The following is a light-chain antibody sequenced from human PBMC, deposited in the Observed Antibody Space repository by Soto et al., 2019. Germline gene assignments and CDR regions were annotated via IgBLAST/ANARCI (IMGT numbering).Light chain of an antibody. Sequence: DIQMTQSPSSLYTSVGDRVTITCRASQGISNYLACYQQKPGKVPKLLIYAASTLQSGVPSRFSGSGSGTDFTLTISSLQPEDVSTYYCQKYNSAPWTFGQGTKVEIK. J-gene: IGKJ1*01. CDR2: AAS. CDR1: QGISNY. CDR3: QKYNSAPWT. V-gene: IGKV1-27*01.